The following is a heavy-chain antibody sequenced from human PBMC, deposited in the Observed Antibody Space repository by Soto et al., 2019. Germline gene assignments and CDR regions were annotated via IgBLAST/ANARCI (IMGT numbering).Heavy chain of an antibody. CDR2: VSGYNDKT. Sequence: QVQLVQSGAELKKPGASVKVSCKASGYTFTNHGISWVRQAPGQGLEWVGWVSGYNDKTKSAQKFQGRVTMTTDKSTNTAYIELRSLRSDDTAVYFCARDFHPVAYFFDFWGQGTLVTVSS. V-gene: IGHV1-18*04. D-gene: IGHD2-21*01. CDR3: ARDFHPVAYFFDF. J-gene: IGHJ4*02. CDR1: GYTFTNHG.